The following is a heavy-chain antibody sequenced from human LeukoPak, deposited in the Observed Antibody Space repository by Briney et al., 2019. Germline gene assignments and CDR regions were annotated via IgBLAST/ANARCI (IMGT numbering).Heavy chain of an antibody. Sequence: SETLSLTCTVSGGSISSYHWSWIRQPPGKGLEWIGYIYYSGSTHYSPSLKSRVTISVDTSKNQFSLRLSSVTAADTAVYCCARDGGGKYYFDYWGQGTLVTVSS. J-gene: IGHJ4*02. CDR2: IYYSGST. D-gene: IGHD3-16*01. CDR1: GGSISSYH. CDR3: ARDGGGKYYFDY. V-gene: IGHV4-59*01.